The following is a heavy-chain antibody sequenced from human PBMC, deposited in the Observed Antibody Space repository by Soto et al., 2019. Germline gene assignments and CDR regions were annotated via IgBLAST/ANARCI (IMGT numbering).Heavy chain of an antibody. J-gene: IGHJ6*01. V-gene: IGHV3-53*01. CDR1: GVPGSGNC. Sequence: GVPIRLPCAAAGVPGSGNCRSWVSTAQGKGLEWVSVIYSGGSTYYADSVKGRFTISRDNSKNTLYLQMNSLRAEDTAVYYCARLFTEGMDVWGHGTTVPVSS. CDR3: ARLFTEGMDV. D-gene: IGHD2-21*01. CDR2: IYSGGST.